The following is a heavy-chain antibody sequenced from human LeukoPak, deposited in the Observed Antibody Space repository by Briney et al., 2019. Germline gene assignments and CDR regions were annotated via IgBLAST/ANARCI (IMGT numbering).Heavy chain of an antibody. V-gene: IGHV4-39*07. Sequence: SETLSLTCSVSGGSISGISYYWGWIRQPPEKGLESIGNIYYSGSTYNNPSLKSRVTISVDTSKNQFSLKLSSVTAADTAVYYCARGGPTYYYDSSGYYYPFDYWGQGTLVTVSS. CDR3: ARGGPTYYYDSSGYYYPFDY. J-gene: IGHJ4*02. CDR2: IYYSGST. D-gene: IGHD3-22*01. CDR1: GGSISGISYY.